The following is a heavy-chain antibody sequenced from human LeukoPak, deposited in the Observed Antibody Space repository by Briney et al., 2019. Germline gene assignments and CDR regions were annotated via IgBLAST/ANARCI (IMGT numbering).Heavy chain of an antibody. J-gene: IGHJ4*02. CDR2: IYYSGST. D-gene: IGHD1-14*01. Sequence: SETLSLTCTVSGGSISSSSYYWGWIRQPPGKGLEWLGSIYYSGSTYYNPSLKSRVTISVDTSKNQFSLKLSSVTAADTAVYYCARRRKSRNYYFDYWGQGTLVTVSS. CDR1: GGSISSSSYY. V-gene: IGHV4-39*01. CDR3: ARRRKSRNYYFDY.